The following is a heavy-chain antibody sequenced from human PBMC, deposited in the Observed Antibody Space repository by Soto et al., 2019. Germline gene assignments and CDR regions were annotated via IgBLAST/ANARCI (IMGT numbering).Heavy chain of an antibody. V-gene: IGHV3-23*01. CDR1: GFTFSSYA. CDR2: VSAGGVGT. CDR3: AKRPNAFDI. J-gene: IGHJ3*02. Sequence: GGSLRLSCAASGFTFSSYAMSWVRQAPGKGLEWVSGVSAGGVGTYYADSVKGRFTISRDNSRNTLYLRMNSLRAEDTAIYYCAKRPNAFDIWGQGTVVTVSS.